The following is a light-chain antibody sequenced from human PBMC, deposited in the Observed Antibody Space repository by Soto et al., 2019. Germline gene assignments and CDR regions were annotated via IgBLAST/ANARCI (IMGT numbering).Light chain of an antibody. J-gene: IGKJ1*01. V-gene: IGKV1-39*01. CDR1: QTISSY. Sequence: DIQMTQSPSSLSASVGDGVTITCRASQTISSYLNWYQQKSGKPPKLLIYAASSLQSGVPSRFSGSGSGTDFTLTISRLQPADFATYYYQPSYTPPCTLRQGTKVEIK. CDR3: QPSYTPPCT. CDR2: AAS.